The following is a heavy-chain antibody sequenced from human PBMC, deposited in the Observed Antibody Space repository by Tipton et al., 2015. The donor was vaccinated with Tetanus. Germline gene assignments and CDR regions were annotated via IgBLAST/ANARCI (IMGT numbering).Heavy chain of an antibody. CDR1: GFTFSSFA. Sequence: SLRLSCAASGFTFSSFAMQWVRQAPGKGLEWVAVISYDGSNKYYGDSVKGRFTISRDNSDKTLNLQMNSLRLEDTAVYSCARGMAEASNCGGDCYSDYWGQGTLVTVSS. CDR2: ISYDGSNK. J-gene: IGHJ4*02. D-gene: IGHD2-21*02. CDR3: ARGMAEASNCGGDCYSDY. V-gene: IGHV3-30-3*01.